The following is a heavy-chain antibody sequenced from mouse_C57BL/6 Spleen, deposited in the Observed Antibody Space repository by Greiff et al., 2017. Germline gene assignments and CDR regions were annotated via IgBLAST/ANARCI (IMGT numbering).Heavy chain of an antibody. Sequence: QVQLQQPGAELVMPGASVKLSCKASGYTFTSYWMHWVKQRPGQGLEWIGEIDPSDSYTNYNQKFKGKSTLTVDKSSSTAYMQLSSLTSEDSAVYYCARSGYYGSELTYFDYWGQGTTLTVSS. J-gene: IGHJ2*01. CDR1: GYTFTSYW. CDR3: ARSGYYGSELTYFDY. D-gene: IGHD1-1*01. CDR2: IDPSDSYT. V-gene: IGHV1-69*01.